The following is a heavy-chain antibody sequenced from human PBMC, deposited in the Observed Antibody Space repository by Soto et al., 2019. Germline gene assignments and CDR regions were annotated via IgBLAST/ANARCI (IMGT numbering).Heavy chain of an antibody. CDR2: INPLPTSGST. D-gene: IGHD6-13*01. Sequence: QVQLVQSGAEVKKPGASVKVSCKASGYIFTNYYIYWVRQAPGQGLEWMAIINPLPTSGSTNYAQTMQGRVTVTGDASTSTVSMELSGLRSDDTAVYYCARDLAAAAYWGQGTLVTVSS. CDR1: GYIFTNYY. CDR3: ARDLAAAAY. V-gene: IGHV1-46*04. J-gene: IGHJ4*02.